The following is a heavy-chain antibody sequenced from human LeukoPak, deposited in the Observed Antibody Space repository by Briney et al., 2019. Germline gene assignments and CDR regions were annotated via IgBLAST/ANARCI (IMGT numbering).Heavy chain of an antibody. D-gene: IGHD6-19*01. V-gene: IGHV3-23*01. CDR1: GFAFSVYA. Sequence: PGGSLRLSCSASGFAFSVYAMSWLRQPPGKGLEWVSTINANSGTTSYAASVRGRFTISRDNSKNTLYLQLNTLRADDTATYYCARVGGQWLVLRYFQHWGQGTLVTVSS. CDR2: INANSGTT. J-gene: IGHJ1*01. CDR3: ARVGGQWLVLRYFQH.